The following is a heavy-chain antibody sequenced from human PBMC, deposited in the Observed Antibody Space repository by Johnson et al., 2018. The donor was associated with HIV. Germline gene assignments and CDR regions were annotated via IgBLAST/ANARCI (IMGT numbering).Heavy chain of an antibody. V-gene: IGHV3-20*03. CDR2: INWNGVRT. Sequence: SGINWNGVRTGYLDSMKGRFTISRDNAKNSLYLQMNSLRAEDTALYYCARGGLGYQNIHDPFDIWGQGTMVTVSS. CDR3: ARGGLGYQNIHDPFDI. J-gene: IGHJ3*02. D-gene: IGHD3-16*02.